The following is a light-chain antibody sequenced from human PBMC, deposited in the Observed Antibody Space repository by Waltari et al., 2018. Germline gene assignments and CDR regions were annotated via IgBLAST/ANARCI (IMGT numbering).Light chain of an antibody. CDR1: SSAVGSYNL. Sequence: HSAPTQPASESGSPGQPITISCTGTSSAVGSYNLVSWYQHPPGKAPKLMIDEVRKRPSGVSNRFSGSKSGNTASLTISELQAEDEADYYCCSYAGSSTLVFGGGTKLTVL. V-gene: IGLV2-23*02. CDR2: EVR. CDR3: CSYAGSSTLV. J-gene: IGLJ2*01.